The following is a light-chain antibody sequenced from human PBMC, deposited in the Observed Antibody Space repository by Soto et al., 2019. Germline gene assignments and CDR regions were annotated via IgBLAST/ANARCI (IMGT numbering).Light chain of an antibody. CDR3: LQYNSYPWT. CDR2: NAS. CDR1: QSFSTW. V-gene: IGKV1-5*03. Sequence: DIQMTQSPSTLSASVGDRVTITCRASQSFSTWLAWYQQKPGKAPKLLIYNASNLESGVTSRFSGSGSGTEFTLTISSLQPDDFATYYCLQYNSYPWTFGQGTKLEIK. J-gene: IGKJ2*02.